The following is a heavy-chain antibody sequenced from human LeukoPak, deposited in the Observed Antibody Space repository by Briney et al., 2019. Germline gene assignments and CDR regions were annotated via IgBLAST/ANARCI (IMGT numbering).Heavy chain of an antibody. V-gene: IGHV1-2*06. CDR3: AREWVLSDGSGSYFILFDI. D-gene: IGHD3-10*01. J-gene: IGHJ3*02. CDR1: GYTFTGYY. Sequence: SVKVSCKASGYTFTGYYMYWVRQAPGQGLEWIGRINPNSGGTNYAQKFQGRVTMTRDTSISTAYMELSRLRSDDTAVYYCAREWVLSDGSGSYFILFDIWGQGTMVTVSS. CDR2: INPNSGGT.